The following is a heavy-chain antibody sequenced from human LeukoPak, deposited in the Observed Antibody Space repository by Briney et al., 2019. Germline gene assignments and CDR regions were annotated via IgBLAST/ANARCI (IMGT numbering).Heavy chain of an antibody. V-gene: IGHV4-34*01. CDR3: AGGRRYYYYYMDV. Sequence: PSETLSLTCTVSGGSFSGYYWSWIRQPPGKGLEWIGEINHSGSTNYNPSLKSRVTISVDTSKNQFSLKLSSVTAADTAVYYCAGGRRYYYYYMDVWGKGTTVTISS. CDR2: INHSGST. CDR1: GGSFSGYY. J-gene: IGHJ6*03.